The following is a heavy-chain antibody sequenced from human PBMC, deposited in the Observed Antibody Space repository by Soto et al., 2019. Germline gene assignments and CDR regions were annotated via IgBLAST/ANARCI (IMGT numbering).Heavy chain of an antibody. CDR3: ARDQTGEGYYGMDV. D-gene: IGHD7-27*01. Sequence: PSETLSLTCTVSGGSISSYHWSWIRQPPGKGLEWIGYIYYSGSTNYNPSLKSRVTISVDTSKNQFSLKLSSVTAADTAVYYCARDQTGEGYYGMDVWGQGTTVTVSS. CDR1: GGSISSYH. V-gene: IGHV4-59*01. CDR2: IYYSGST. J-gene: IGHJ6*02.